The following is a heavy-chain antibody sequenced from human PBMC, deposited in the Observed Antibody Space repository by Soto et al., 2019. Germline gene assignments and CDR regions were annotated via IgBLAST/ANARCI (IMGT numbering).Heavy chain of an antibody. J-gene: IGHJ6*02. CDR2: MNPNSGNT. Sequence: GASVKVSCKASGYTFTSYDINWVRQATGQGLEWMGWMNPNSGNTGYAQKFQGRVTMTRNTSISTAYMELSSLRSEDTAVYYCARGRYDSSGYYYVHYYYGMDVWGQGTTVTVSS. V-gene: IGHV1-8*01. CDR3: ARGRYDSSGYYYVHYYYGMDV. D-gene: IGHD3-22*01. CDR1: GYTFTSYD.